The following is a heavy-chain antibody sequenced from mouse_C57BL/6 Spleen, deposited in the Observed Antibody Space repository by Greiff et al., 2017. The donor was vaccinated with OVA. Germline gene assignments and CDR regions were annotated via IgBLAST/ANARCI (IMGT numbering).Heavy chain of an antibody. J-gene: IGHJ4*01. D-gene: IGHD6-5*01. V-gene: IGHV1-64*01. Sequence: QVQLKQPGAELVKPGASVKLSCKASGYTFTSYWMHWVKQRPGQGLEWIGMIHPNSGSTNYNEKFKSKATLTVDKSSSTAYMQLSSLTSEDSAVYYCARSALSRMDYWGQGTSVTVSS. CDR1: GYTFTSYW. CDR2: IHPNSGST. CDR3: ARSALSRMDY.